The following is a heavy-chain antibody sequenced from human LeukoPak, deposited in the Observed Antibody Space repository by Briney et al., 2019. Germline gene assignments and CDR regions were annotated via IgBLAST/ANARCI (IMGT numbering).Heavy chain of an antibody. D-gene: IGHD3-16*01. CDR2: INHSGST. V-gene: IGHV4-34*01. J-gene: IGHJ6*02. Sequence: PSETLSLTCAVYGGSFSGYYWSWIRQPPGKGLEWIGEINHSGSTNYNPSLKSRVTISVDTSKNQFSLKLSSVTAADTAVYYCARASWAGGNYDYYYGMDVWGQGTTVTVSS. CDR3: ARASWAGGNYDYYYGMDV. CDR1: GGSFSGYY.